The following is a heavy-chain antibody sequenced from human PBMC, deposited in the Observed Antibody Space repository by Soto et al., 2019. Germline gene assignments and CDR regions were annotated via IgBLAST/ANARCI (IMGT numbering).Heavy chain of an antibody. Sequence: ASVKVSCKASGYTFTRSGISWVRQAPGQGLEWMGWISTYNGDTNYAQTFQGRVTMTTDTSTSTVHMEVRSLRSDDTAVYYCARARYVLTGYYKGGYYYFDYWGQGTPVTVSS. D-gene: IGHD3-9*01. CDR3: ARARYVLTGYYKGGYYYFDY. V-gene: IGHV1-18*01. CDR1: GYTFTRSG. CDR2: ISTYNGDT. J-gene: IGHJ4*02.